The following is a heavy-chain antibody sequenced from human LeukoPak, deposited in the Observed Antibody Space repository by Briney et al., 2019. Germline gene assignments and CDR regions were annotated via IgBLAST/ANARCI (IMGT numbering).Heavy chain of an antibody. CDR1: GGSISSSSYY. D-gene: IGHD3-22*01. Sequence: PSETLSLTCTVSGGSISSSSYYWGWIRQPPGKGLEWIGSIYYSGSTYYNPSLKSRVTISVDTSKNQFSLKLSSVTAADTAVYYCARGAVEYYDSSGYYPAHLGYFDYWGQGTLVTVSS. J-gene: IGHJ4*02. V-gene: IGHV4-39*07. CDR3: ARGAVEYYDSSGYYPAHLGYFDY. CDR2: IYYSGST.